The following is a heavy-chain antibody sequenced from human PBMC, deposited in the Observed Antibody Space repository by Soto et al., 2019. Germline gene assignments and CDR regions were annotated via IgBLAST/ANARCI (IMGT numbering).Heavy chain of an antibody. J-gene: IGHJ4*02. CDR1: GFTFTSSA. Sequence: SVKVSCKASGFTFTSSAMQWVRQARGQRLEWIGWIVVGSGNTNYAQKFQERVTITRDMSTSTAYVELSSLRSEDTAVYYCAAEIRLWFGELLYNYWGQGTLVTVS. D-gene: IGHD3-10*01. CDR3: AAEIRLWFGELLYNY. V-gene: IGHV1-58*02. CDR2: IVVGSGNT.